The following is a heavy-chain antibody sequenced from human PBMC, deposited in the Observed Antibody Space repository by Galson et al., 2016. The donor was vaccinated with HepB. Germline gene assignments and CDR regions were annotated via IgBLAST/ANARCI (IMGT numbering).Heavy chain of an antibody. CDR1: GFTFSSYW. CDR3: TRETRWYFDL. J-gene: IGHJ2*01. V-gene: IGHV3-74*01. CDR2: INSDGTST. Sequence: SLRLSCAASGFTFSSYWMHWVRQAPGKGLVWVSGINSDGTSTTYADSVKGRFTISRDDAKNTLYLQMNTLRVEDTAVYYCTRETRWYFDLWGRGTLLTVSS.